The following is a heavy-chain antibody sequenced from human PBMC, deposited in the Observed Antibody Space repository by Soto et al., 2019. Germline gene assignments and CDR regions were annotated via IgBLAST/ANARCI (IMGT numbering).Heavy chain of an antibody. CDR1: GDSVSSNSAA. Sequence: SQTLSLTCAISGDSVSSNSAAWNWIRQSPSRGLEWLGRTYYRSKWYNDYAVSVKSRITINPDTSKNQFSLQLNSVTPEDTAVYYCAREIRIAEAGTGGSAIDYWGQGTLVGVSS. J-gene: IGHJ4*02. V-gene: IGHV6-1*01. CDR3: AREIRIAEAGTGGSAIDY. D-gene: IGHD6-13*01. CDR2: TYYRSKWYN.